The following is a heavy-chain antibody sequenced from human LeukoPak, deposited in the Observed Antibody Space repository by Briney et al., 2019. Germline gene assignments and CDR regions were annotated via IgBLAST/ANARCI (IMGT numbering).Heavy chain of an antibody. CDR3: ARIAVAGIFDY. J-gene: IGHJ4*02. CDR2: IYYSGST. Sequence: SETLSPTCTVSGGSISNYYWSWIRQPPGKGLEWIGYIYYSGSTNYNPSLKSRVTISVDTSKNQFSLKLSSVTAADTAVYYCARIAVAGIFDYWGQGTLVTVSS. V-gene: IGHV4-59*01. D-gene: IGHD6-19*01. CDR1: GGSISNYY.